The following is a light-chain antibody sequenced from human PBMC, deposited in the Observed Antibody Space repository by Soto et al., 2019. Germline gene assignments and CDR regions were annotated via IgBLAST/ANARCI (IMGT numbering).Light chain of an antibody. J-gene: IGLJ2*01. Sequence: QLVLTQSPSASASLGASVKLTCTLSSGHSSYAIAWHQQQPEKGPRYLMKLNSDGSHGKGDGIPDRFSGSSSGAERYLTISSLQSEDEADYYCQTWVTGIVVFGGGTKVTVL. CDR3: QTWVTGIVV. V-gene: IGLV4-69*01. CDR2: LNSDGSH. CDR1: SGHSSYA.